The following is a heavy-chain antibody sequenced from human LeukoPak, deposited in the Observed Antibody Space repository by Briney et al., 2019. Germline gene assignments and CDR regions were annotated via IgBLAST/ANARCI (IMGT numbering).Heavy chain of an antibody. CDR3: ASARRRAPHLRVSFGY. D-gene: IGHD3-3*01. CDR1: GGSISSGGYS. Sequence: NPSETLSLTCAVSGGSISSGGYSWSWIRQPPGKGLEWIGYIYHSGSTYYNPSLKSRVTISVDGSKNQFSLKLSSVTAADTAVYYCASARRRAPHLRVSFGYWGQGTLVTVSS. CDR2: IYHSGST. V-gene: IGHV4-30-2*01. J-gene: IGHJ4*02.